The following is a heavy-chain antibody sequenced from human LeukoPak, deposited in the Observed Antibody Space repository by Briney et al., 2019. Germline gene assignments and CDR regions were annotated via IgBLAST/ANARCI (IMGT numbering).Heavy chain of an antibody. J-gene: IGHJ4*02. CDR1: GGSFSGCY. V-gene: IGHV4-34*01. Sequence: SETLSLTCAVYGGSFSGCYWSWIRQPPGKGLEWIGEINHSGSTYYNPSLKSRLTMSVDTSKNQFSLKLRSVTAADTAVYYCASLRVPGDFDYWGQGTLVTVSS. CDR3: ASLRVPGDFDY. CDR2: INHSGST.